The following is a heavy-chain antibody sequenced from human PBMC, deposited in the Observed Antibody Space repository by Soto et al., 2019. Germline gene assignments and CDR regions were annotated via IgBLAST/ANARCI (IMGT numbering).Heavy chain of an antibody. D-gene: IGHD6-6*01. V-gene: IGHV1-24*01. CDR2: FDPEDGET. CDR3: ARHSSSSPH. Sequence: ASVKVSCKVSGYTLTELSMHWVRQAPGKGLEWMGGFDPEDGETIYAQKFQGRVTMTADTSTSTAYMELRSLRSDDTAVYYCARHSSSSPHWGQGTLVTVSS. J-gene: IGHJ4*02. CDR1: GYTLTELS.